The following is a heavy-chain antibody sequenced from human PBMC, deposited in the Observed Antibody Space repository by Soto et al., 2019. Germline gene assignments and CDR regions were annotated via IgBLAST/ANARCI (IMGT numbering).Heavy chain of an antibody. CDR2: MYYTGVT. CDR1: GGSVRSGNHF. J-gene: IGHJ6*04. Sequence: SGTLSLTCSVSGGSVRSGNHFWKWIRQPPGRRLEWLGYMYYTGVTNYNPSLKSRVSMSVDTSKNQFSLKLTSLTAADTAVYYCARGGEPLGYYGLDVWGKGITVTVSS. CDR3: ARGGEPLGYYGLDV. V-gene: IGHV4-61*01. D-gene: IGHD3-10*01.